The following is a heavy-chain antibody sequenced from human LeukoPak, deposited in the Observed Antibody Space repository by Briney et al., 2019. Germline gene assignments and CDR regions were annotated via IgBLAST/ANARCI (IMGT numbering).Heavy chain of an antibody. CDR1: GGSISSYY. CDR3: ATYPPNCSGGSCYLSPPDY. J-gene: IGHJ4*02. Sequence: PSETLSLTCTVSGGSISSYYWSWIRQPAGKGLEWIGSIYHSGSTYYNPSLKSRVTISVDTSKNQFSLKLSSVTAADTAVYYCATYPPNCSGGSCYLSPPDYWGQGTLGTVSS. V-gene: IGHV4-59*04. D-gene: IGHD2-15*01. CDR2: IYHSGST.